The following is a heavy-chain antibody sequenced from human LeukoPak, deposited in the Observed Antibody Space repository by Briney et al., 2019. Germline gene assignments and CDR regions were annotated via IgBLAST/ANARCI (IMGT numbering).Heavy chain of an antibody. Sequence: SDTLSLTCAVYGGSFSGYYWSWIRQPPGKGLEWIGEINHSGSTNYNPSLKSRVTISVDTSKNQFSLKLSSVTAADTAVYYCARGSRTYSYYYYGMDVWGQGTTVTVSS. D-gene: IGHD1-1*01. CDR1: GGSFSGYY. CDR3: ARGSRTYSYYYYGMDV. V-gene: IGHV4-34*01. J-gene: IGHJ6*02. CDR2: INHSGST.